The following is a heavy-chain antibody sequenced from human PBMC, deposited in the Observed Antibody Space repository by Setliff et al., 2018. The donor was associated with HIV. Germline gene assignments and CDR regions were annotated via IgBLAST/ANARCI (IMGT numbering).Heavy chain of an antibody. CDR1: GGSFNDHY. CDR2: INQREIT. D-gene: IGHD2-15*01. V-gene: IGHV4-34*01. Sequence: PSETLSLTCGVYGGSFNDHYWNWIRQSPGKGLERIGEINQREITNYNPSLEGRAIVSLDRSKNQVFLALKSVTAADTAVYYCAREVVDLDGGDSQFYMDVWGKGTPVTVS. J-gene: IGHJ6*03. CDR3: AREVVDLDGGDSQFYMDV.